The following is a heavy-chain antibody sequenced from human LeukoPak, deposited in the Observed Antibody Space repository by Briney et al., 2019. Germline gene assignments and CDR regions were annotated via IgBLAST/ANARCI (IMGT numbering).Heavy chain of an antibody. CDR2: INHSGST. Sequence: PSKTLSLTCAVYGGSFSGYYWSWIRQPPGKGLEWIGEINHSGSTNYNPSLKSRVTISVDTSKNQFSLKLSSVTAADTAVYYCARGFLIAVAGYGYWGQGTLVTVSS. J-gene: IGHJ4*02. V-gene: IGHV4-34*01. CDR1: GGSFSGYY. CDR3: ARGFLIAVAGYGY. D-gene: IGHD6-19*01.